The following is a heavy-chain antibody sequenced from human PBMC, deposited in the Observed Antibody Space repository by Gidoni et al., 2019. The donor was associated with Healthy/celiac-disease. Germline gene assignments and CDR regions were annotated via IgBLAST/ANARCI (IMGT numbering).Heavy chain of an antibody. CDR1: GFTFSAYY. J-gene: IGHJ5*02. CDR3: ARELIAVAGTNWFDP. D-gene: IGHD6-19*01. CDR2: ISSSGSTI. V-gene: IGHV3-11*01. Sequence: QLQLVESGGGLVKPGGSLSLSCSASGFTFSAYYMSWIRQAPGKGLEWVSYISSSGSTIYYADSVKGRFTISRDNAKNSLYLQMNSLRAEDTAVYYCARELIAVAGTNWFDPWGQGTLVTVSS.